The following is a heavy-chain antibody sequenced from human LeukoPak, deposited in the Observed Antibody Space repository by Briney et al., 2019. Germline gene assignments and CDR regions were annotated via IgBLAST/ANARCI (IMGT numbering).Heavy chain of an antibody. CDR3: ARDWSYYDTRGYYNRVLDY. V-gene: IGHV1-2*02. Sequence: ASVKVSCKPSGYTFTGYSMHWVRQAPGQGLEWMGWINPNSGGTNYAQKFQGRVTMTRDTSISTAYMELSRLRSDDTDVYYCARDWSYYDTRGYYNRVLDYWGQGPVVTVSS. J-gene: IGHJ4*02. D-gene: IGHD3-22*01. CDR1: GYTFTGYS. CDR2: INPNSGGT.